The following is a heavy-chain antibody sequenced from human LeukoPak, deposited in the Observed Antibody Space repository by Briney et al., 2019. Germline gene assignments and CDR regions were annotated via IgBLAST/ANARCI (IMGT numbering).Heavy chain of an antibody. V-gene: IGHV1-45*02. CDR1: GYTFTYGY. Sequence: GASVKVSCKASGYTFTYGYLLWVRQAPGQALAWMGWIKPFNGNTIHAHIFHDRVTITRNRSMSTAYMELSSLRSEDTSMYYCVRSGSGLKREVNAVDIWGQETMVTVSS. J-gene: IGHJ3*02. CDR3: VRSGSGLKREVNAVDI. CDR2: IKPFNGNT. D-gene: IGHD3-10*01.